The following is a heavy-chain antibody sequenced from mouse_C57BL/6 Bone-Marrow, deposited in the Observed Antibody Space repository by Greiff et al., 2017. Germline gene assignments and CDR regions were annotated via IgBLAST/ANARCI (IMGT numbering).Heavy chain of an antibody. V-gene: IGHV1-64*01. CDR3: ARRAYYYGSSSYYFDY. CDR1: GYTFTSYW. CDR2: IHPISGST. Sequence: QVQLQQPGAELVKPGASVKMSCKASGYTFTSYWMHWVKQRPGQGLEWIGMIHPISGSTNYNEKFKSKATLTVDKSSSTAYMQLSSLTSEDSAVYYGARRAYYYGSSSYYFDYWGQGTTLTVSS. D-gene: IGHD1-1*01. J-gene: IGHJ2*01.